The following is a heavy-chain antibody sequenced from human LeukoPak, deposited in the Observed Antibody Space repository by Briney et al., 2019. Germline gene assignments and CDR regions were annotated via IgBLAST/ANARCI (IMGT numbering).Heavy chain of an antibody. Sequence: PSETLSLTCTVSGGSISSYYWSWIRQPPGKGLEWIGYIYYSGNTNYNPSLKSRVAISVDTSKNQVSLKLSSVTAADTAVYYCAIPRNYYGSGSYSRGLDYWGQGTLVTVSS. CDR2: IYYSGNT. J-gene: IGHJ4*02. CDR1: GGSISSYY. V-gene: IGHV4-59*12. CDR3: AIPRNYYGSGSYSRGLDY. D-gene: IGHD3-10*01.